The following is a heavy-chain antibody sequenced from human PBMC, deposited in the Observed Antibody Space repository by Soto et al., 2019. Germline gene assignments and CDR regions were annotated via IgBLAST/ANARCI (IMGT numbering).Heavy chain of an antibody. V-gene: IGHV4-59*08. CDR2: IYYSGST. D-gene: IGHD3-22*01. J-gene: IGHJ5*02. CDR1: GGSISSYY. CDR3: ARARYYYDSSGHPDNWFDP. Sequence: PSETLSLTCTVSGGSISSYYWSWIRQPPGKGLEWIGYIYYSGSTNYNPSLKSRVTISVDMSKNQFSLKLSSVTAADTAVYYCARARYYYDSSGHPDNWFDPWGQGTLVTVSS.